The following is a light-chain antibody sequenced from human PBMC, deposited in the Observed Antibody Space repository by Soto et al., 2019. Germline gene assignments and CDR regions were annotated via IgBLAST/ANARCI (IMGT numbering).Light chain of an antibody. CDR3: QQLNSYSFLI. CDR2: AAS. Sequence: DIQLTQSPSFLSASVGDRVTITCRASQGISSYLAWYQQKPGKAPKLLIYAASTLQSGVPSRFSGSGSVTEFTLTVSSLQPEDFETYYCQQLNSYSFLIVGGGTKVEIK. V-gene: IGKV1-9*01. J-gene: IGKJ4*01. CDR1: QGISSY.